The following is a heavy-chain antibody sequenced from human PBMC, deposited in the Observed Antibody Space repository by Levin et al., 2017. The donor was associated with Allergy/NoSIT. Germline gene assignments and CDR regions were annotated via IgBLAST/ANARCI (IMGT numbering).Heavy chain of an antibody. V-gene: IGHV3-30*18. D-gene: IGHD1-26*01. J-gene: IGHJ4*02. CDR3: AKIPQYSGSYVDY. CDR1: GFTFSSYG. CDR2: ISYDGSTK. Sequence: GGSLRLSCAASGFTFSSYGMHWVRQAPGKGLEWVAVISYDGSTKYYADSVKGRFTISRDNSKNTLYLQMNSLRTEDTAVYYCAKIPQYSGSYVDYWGQGTLVTVSS.